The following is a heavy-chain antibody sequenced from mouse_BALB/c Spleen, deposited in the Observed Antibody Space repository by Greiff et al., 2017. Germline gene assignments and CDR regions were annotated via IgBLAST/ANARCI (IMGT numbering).Heavy chain of an antibody. V-gene: IGHV5-4*02. CDR1: GFTFSDYY. Sequence: EVKLMESGGGLVKPGGSLKLSCAASGFTFSDYYMYWVRQTPEKRLEWVATISDGGSYTYYPDSVKGRFTISRDNAKNNLYLQMSSLKSEDTAMYYCARDKDYGYDYYAMDYWGQGTSVTVSS. CDR3: ARDKDYGYDYYAMDY. J-gene: IGHJ4*01. CDR2: ISDGGSYT. D-gene: IGHD1-2*01.